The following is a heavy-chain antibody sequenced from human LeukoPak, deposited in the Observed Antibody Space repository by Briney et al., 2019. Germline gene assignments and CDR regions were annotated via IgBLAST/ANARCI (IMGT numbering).Heavy chain of an antibody. CDR3: ARKEYFDV. CDR1: GYSISSGYY. D-gene: IGHD2/OR15-2a*01. Sequence: SETLSPTCAVSGYSISSGYYWGWIRQPPGKGLEWIGSIYHSGSTYYNPSLKSRVTISVDTSKNQFSLKLSSVTAADTAVYYCARKEYFDVWGKGTTVTVSS. CDR2: IYHSGST. V-gene: IGHV4-38-2*01. J-gene: IGHJ6*04.